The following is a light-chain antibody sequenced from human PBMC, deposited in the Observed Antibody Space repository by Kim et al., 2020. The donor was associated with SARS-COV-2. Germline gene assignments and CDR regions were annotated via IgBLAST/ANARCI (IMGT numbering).Light chain of an antibody. CDR1: QGISSY. CDR3: QQLSTYPLS. CDR2: VAS. V-gene: IGKV1-9*01. Sequence: DIQLTQSPSFVSASIGDRVTITCRASQGISSYLAWYQQKPGKAPRLLIHVASTLQSGVPSRFSGSGSGTEFTLTIDSLQPDDFATYYCQQLSTYPLSFGGGTKVDIK. J-gene: IGKJ4*01.